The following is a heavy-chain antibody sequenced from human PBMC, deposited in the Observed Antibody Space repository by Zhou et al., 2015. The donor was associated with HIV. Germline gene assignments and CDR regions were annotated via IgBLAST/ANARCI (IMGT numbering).Heavy chain of an antibody. D-gene: IGHD1/OR15-1a*01. CDR1: ICFGDYF. CDR2: ISSTGSTM. J-gene: IGHJ6*03. Sequence: QVQLVESGGRLGQAWRVPETFVCSLWICFGDYFMTWIRQTPGKGLEWISYISSTGSTMFYADSVKGRFTISRDNGKNSLYLHMNSLRAEDTGLYHCARGRVTGTFFYYHYMDVWGKGTTVTVSS. CDR3: ARGRVTGTFFYYHYMDV. V-gene: IGHV3-11*04.